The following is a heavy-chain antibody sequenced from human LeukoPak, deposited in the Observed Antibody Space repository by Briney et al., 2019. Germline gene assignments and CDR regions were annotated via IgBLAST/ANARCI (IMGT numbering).Heavy chain of an antibody. J-gene: IGHJ4*02. CDR3: ARSATVTTGYFDY. CDR2: IYSNGNT. V-gene: IGHV4-39*07. Sequence: WIRQSPEKGLDWIGSIYSNGNTYYNPSVKSRVTMSVDTSKNQFSLKLTSMTAAETAVYYCARSATVTTGYFDYWGQGALVTVSS. D-gene: IGHD4-17*01.